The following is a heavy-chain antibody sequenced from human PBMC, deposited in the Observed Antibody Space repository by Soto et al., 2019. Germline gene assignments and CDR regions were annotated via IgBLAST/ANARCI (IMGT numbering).Heavy chain of an antibody. V-gene: IGHV4-39*01. Sequence: QVQLQESGPELVNPSETLSLTCTVSGGSIASSTYYWGWIRQPPGKGLDWIGSISYSRSTYYNPSLKSRATISVDTSKNQFSLRLSSVTAADTAVYYCARPHGDPLGYWGQGILVTVSS. CDR2: ISYSRST. D-gene: IGHD4-17*01. J-gene: IGHJ4*02. CDR3: ARPHGDPLGY. CDR1: GGSIASSTYY.